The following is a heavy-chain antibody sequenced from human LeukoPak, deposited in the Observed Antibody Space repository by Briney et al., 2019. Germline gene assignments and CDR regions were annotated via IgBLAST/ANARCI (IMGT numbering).Heavy chain of an antibody. CDR1: GGSISGHY. D-gene: IGHD4-11*01. V-gene: IGHV4-59*11. CDR2: IYYSGST. Sequence: SETLSLTCTVSGGSISGHYWSWIRQSPGKGLQWIGYIYYSGSTNYNPSLKSRVTISVDTSKNQFSLKLSSVTAADTAVYYCARETTTVTTSYFDYWGQGTLVTVSS. CDR3: ARETTTVTTSYFDY. J-gene: IGHJ4*02.